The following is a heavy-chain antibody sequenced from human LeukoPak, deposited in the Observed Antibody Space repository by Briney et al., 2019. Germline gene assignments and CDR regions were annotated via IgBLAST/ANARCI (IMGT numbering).Heavy chain of an antibody. CDR2: INHSGST. CDR1: DGSFSDYY. J-gene: IGHJ4*02. CDR3: ARTLKDAYLNAFGY. V-gene: IGHV4-34*01. D-gene: IGHD3-16*01. Sequence: SETLSLTCGVYDGSFSDYYWSWIRQPPGKGLEWIGEINHSGSTNYNPSLKSRVTISVDTSKNQFSLNLSSVTAADTAVYYCARTLKDAYLNAFGYWGQGTLVAVSS.